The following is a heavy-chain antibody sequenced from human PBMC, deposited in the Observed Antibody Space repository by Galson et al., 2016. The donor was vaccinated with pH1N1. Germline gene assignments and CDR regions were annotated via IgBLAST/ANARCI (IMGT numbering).Heavy chain of an antibody. CDR3: ARGLLSGFDP. Sequence: QSGAEVKKPGESLKISCEVFGYKFTTYWIGWVRQMPGKGLEWMGIIYPDDSDTRYNPAFQGQVTISVDKSINTAYLQWNSLKASDTAIYYCARGLLSGFDPRGQGILVTVSS. CDR1: GYKFTTYW. J-gene: IGHJ5*02. D-gene: IGHD2-21*01. V-gene: IGHV5-51*03. CDR2: IYPDDSDT.